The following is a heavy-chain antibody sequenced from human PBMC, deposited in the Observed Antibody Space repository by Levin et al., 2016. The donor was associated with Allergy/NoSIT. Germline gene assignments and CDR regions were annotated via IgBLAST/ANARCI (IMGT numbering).Heavy chain of an antibody. CDR3: ARDLNKNDRLAGDF. J-gene: IGHJ4*02. D-gene: IGHD1-1*01. V-gene: IGHV3-23*01. Sequence: GGSLRLSCAASGYTFSNYAMSWVRQAPGKGLEWVSAITGSGSSAFYADSVKGRFTISRDNSKNTLYLQMNGLRADDAAVYYCARDLNKNDRLAGDFWGQGTLVTVSS. CDR1: GYTFSNYA. CDR2: ITGSGSSA.